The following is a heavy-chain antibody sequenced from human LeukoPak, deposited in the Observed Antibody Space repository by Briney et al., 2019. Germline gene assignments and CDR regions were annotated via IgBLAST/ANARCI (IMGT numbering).Heavy chain of an antibody. CDR1: GGSISSYY. V-gene: IGHV4-59*01. Sequence: SETLSLTCAVSGGSISSYYWSWIRQPPEKGLEWIGYIYYSGSTNYNPSLKSRVTISVDTSKNQFSLKLSSVTAADTAVYYCARVTYSSSWPIYYYYGMDVWGKGTTVTVSS. CDR2: IYYSGST. D-gene: IGHD6-13*01. CDR3: ARVTYSSSWPIYYYYGMDV. J-gene: IGHJ6*04.